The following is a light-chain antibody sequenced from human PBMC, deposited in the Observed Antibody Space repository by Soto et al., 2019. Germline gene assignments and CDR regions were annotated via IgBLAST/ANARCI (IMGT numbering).Light chain of an antibody. Sequence: QSVLTQLASVSGSPGQSITISCTGASSDVGGYNYVSWYQQHPGKAPKLIIYEVSKRPTGVSNRFSGSKSGHTASLTISGLQSENEADYFCTSYTSSSTLDVFGTGTKVTVL. V-gene: IGLV2-14*01. CDR1: SSDVGGYNY. CDR2: EVS. J-gene: IGLJ1*01. CDR3: TSYTSSSTLDV.